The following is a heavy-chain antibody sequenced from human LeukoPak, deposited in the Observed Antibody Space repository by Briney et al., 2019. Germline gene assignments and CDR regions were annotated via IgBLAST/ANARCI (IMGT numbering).Heavy chain of an antibody. CDR3: ARGWDYDSGGRPTAYVY. V-gene: IGHV1-69*13. Sequence: PVTVSCKASGGTFSNYAINWVRQAPGPGLEWMGGIIPLFGTANYAQKFQGRVTITADESTSTVYMELKSLKSEDTAVYYCARGWDYDSGGRPTAYVYWGQGTLVTVSS. J-gene: IGHJ4*02. CDR1: GGTFSNYA. D-gene: IGHD3-22*01. CDR2: IIPLFGTA.